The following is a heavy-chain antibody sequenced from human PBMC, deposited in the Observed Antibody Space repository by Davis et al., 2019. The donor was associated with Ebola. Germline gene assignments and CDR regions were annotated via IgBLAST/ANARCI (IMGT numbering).Heavy chain of an antibody. CDR1: GFTFSSYG. D-gene: IGHD6-6*01. CDR3: ARGPLPLVRDLYYYYYYGMDV. J-gene: IGHJ6*02. CDR2: ISSSSSTI. V-gene: IGHV3-48*02. Sequence: PGGSLRLSCAASGFTFSSYGMHWVRQAPGKGLEWVSYISSSSSTIYYADSVKGRFTISRDNAKNSLYLQMNSLRDEDTAVYYCARGPLPLVRDLYYYYYYGMDVWGQGTTVTVSS.